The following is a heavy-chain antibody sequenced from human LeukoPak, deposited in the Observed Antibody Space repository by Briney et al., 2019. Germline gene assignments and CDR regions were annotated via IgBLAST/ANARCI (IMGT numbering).Heavy chain of an antibody. Sequence: PGGSLRLSCAGSGFTLSGSPIHWVRQASGKGLEWVGRVREKIQNYATGYAESVKGRFSISRDDSKNTAYLQMNSLKIEDTAVYYCSRQTIGTGTVDYWGQGTLVTVSS. J-gene: IGHJ4*02. CDR3: SRQTIGTGTVDY. CDR2: VREKIQNYAT. CDR1: GFTLSGSP. V-gene: IGHV3-73*01. D-gene: IGHD3/OR15-3a*01.